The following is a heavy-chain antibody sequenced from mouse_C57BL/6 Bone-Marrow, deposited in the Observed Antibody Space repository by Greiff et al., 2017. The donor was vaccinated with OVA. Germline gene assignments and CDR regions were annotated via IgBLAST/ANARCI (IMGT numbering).Heavy chain of an antibody. J-gene: IGHJ1*03. Sequence: QVQLQQPGAELVMPGASVKLSCKASGYTFTSYWMHWVKQRPGQGLEWIGEIDPSDSYTNYNQKFKGKSTLTVDKSSSTAYMQLSSLTSEDSAVYYCARETTVVYWYFDVWGTGTTVTVSS. CDR2: IDPSDSYT. V-gene: IGHV1-69*01. D-gene: IGHD1-1*01. CDR1: GYTFTSYW. CDR3: ARETTVVYWYFDV.